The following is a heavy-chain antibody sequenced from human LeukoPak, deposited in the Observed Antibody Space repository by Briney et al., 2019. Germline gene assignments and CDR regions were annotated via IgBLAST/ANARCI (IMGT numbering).Heavy chain of an antibody. Sequence: SVNVSCKASGGTFINYAISWVRQAPGQGLEWMGNYIPIFGTAIYAQKFQGRVTITTDASTSTAFMELSSLRSEDTAVYYCARDPGYCNGGSCYSAYFDFWGQGTPVTVSS. V-gene: IGHV1-69*05. CDR3: ARDPGYCNGGSCYSAYFDF. D-gene: IGHD2-15*01. CDR2: YIPIFGTA. J-gene: IGHJ4*02. CDR1: GGTFINYA.